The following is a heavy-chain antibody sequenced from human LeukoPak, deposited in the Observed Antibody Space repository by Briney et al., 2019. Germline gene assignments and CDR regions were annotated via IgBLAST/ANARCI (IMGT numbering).Heavy chain of an antibody. Sequence: GGSLRLSCAASGFTFSSYAMKWVRQAPGKGLEWVSTISGTTGSTYYADSVKGRFTISRNNAKNTLYLQMNILRADDTAVYYCAKDTFDYLRYYFDYWGQGTLVTVSS. V-gene: IGHV3-23*01. CDR1: GFTFSSYA. CDR2: ISGTTGST. CDR3: AKDTFDYLRYYFDY. D-gene: IGHD3-9*01. J-gene: IGHJ4*02.